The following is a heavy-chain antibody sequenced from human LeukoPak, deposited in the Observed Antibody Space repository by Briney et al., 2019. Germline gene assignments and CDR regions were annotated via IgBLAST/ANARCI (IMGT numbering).Heavy chain of an antibody. CDR1: GYTFTSYY. CDR3: ARVTANPATPDYGDYVHAFDI. J-gene: IGHJ3*02. CDR2: INPSGGST. Sequence: ASVKLSCKASGYTFTSYYMHWVRQAPGQGLEWMGIINPSGGSTSYAQKFQGRVTMTRDTSTSTVYMELSSLRSEDTAVYHCARVTANPATPDYGDYVHAFDIWGQGTMVTVSS. V-gene: IGHV1-46*01. D-gene: IGHD4-17*01.